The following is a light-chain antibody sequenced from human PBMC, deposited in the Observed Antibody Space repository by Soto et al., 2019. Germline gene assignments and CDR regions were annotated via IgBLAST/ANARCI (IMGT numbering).Light chain of an antibody. J-gene: IGKJ2*01. CDR1: QSISSN. CDR3: QQYNNWPQYS. CDR2: GAS. V-gene: IGKV3-15*01. Sequence: EIVMTQSPATLSVSPGERATLSCRASQSISSNLAWYQQKPGQAPRLLIYGASTRATGIPARFSGSGSGTEFSHTISSLQSEDFAVYYWQQYNNWPQYSFGQGTKLEIK.